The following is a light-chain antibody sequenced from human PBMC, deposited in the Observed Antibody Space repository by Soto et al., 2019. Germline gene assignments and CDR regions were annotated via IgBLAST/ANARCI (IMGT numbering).Light chain of an antibody. CDR1: QSVSSSY. V-gene: IGKV3-20*01. CDR3: QQHGSSPPGT. J-gene: IGKJ3*01. CDR2: GAY. Sequence: ENVLTQSPGTLSLSPGERATLSCRASQSVSSSYLAWYQQKPGQAPRLLLYGAYSRATGIPDTFSGSGSGTDFTLTISRLEPEDFAVYYCQQHGSSPPGTFGPGTKVDIK.